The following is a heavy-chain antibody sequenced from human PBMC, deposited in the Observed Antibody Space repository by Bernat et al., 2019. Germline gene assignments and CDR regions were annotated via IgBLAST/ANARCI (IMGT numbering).Heavy chain of an antibody. V-gene: IGHV3-30-3*01. CDR1: GFTFSSYA. J-gene: IGHJ6*02. CDR3: ARDRGGREIHYYYYGMDV. D-gene: IGHD3-16*01. CDR2: ISYDGSNK. Sequence: QVQLVESGGGVVQPGRSLRLSCAASGFTFSSYAMHWVRQAPGKGLEWVAVISYDGSNKYYADSVKGRFTISRDNSKNTLYLQMNSLRAEDTAVYYCARDRGGREIHYYYYGMDVWGQGTTVTVSS.